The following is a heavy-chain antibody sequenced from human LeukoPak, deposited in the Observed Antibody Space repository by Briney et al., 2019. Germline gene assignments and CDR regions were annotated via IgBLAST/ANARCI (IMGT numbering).Heavy chain of an antibody. D-gene: IGHD6-19*01. CDR2: INSHGSSI. J-gene: IGHJ4*02. Sequence: GGSLRLSCAASGFTFSSYWMHWVRQAPGKGLVWVSNINSHGSSITYADSVKGRFTISRDNAKNTLYLQMNSLRAEDTAVYYCARNVGSGWVGNWGQGTLVTVSS. CDR1: GFTFSSYW. CDR3: ARNVGSGWVGN. V-gene: IGHV3-74*01.